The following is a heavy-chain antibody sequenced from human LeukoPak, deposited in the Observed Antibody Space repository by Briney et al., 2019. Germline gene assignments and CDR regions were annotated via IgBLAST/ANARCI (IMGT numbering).Heavy chain of an antibody. D-gene: IGHD3-3*01. Sequence: GGSLRLSCAASGFTFSDYYMSWIRQAPGKGLEWVSYISSSGSTIYYADSVKGRFTISRDNAKNSLYLQMNSLRAEDTAVYYCARVGVYTIFGVVIDYFDYWGQGTLVTVSS. J-gene: IGHJ4*02. CDR3: ARVGVYTIFGVVIDYFDY. CDR1: GFTFSDYY. CDR2: ISSSGSTI. V-gene: IGHV3-11*04.